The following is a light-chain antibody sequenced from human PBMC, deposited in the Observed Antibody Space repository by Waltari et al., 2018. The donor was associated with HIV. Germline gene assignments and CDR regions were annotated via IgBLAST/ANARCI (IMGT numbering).Light chain of an antibody. CDR2: RNN. V-gene: IGLV1-47*01. Sequence: QSVLTQPPSASGTPGQRVTISCSGSSSNIGSNYVYWYQPLPGTAPKLLIQRNNQRPSGVPDRFSGSKSGTSASLAISGLRSEDEADYYCAAWDDSLSGYVVFGGGTKLTVL. J-gene: IGLJ2*01. CDR1: SSNIGSNY. CDR3: AAWDDSLSGYVV.